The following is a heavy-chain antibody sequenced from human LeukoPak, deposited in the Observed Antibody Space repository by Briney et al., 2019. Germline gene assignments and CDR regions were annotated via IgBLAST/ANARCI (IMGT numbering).Heavy chain of an antibody. D-gene: IGHD4-23*01. J-gene: IGHJ6*03. Sequence: ASVKVSCKVSGYTLTELSMHWLRQAPGKGLEWMGGFDPEDGETIYAQKFQGRVTMTEDTSTDTAYMELSSLRSEDTAVYYCATGPYGGNEYYYYYYMDVWGKGTTVTVSS. V-gene: IGHV1-24*01. CDR3: ATGPYGGNEYYYYYYMDV. CDR2: FDPEDGET. CDR1: GYTLTELS.